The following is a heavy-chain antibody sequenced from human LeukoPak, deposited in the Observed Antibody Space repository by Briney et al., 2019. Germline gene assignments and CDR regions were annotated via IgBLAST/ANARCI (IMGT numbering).Heavy chain of an antibody. Sequence: SETLSLTCAVYGGSFSGYYWSWIRQPPGKGLEWIGEINHSGSTNYNPSLKSRVTISVDTSKNQFSLKLSSVTAADTAVYYCARDFRYCSSTSCPWVPLGYWGQGTLVTVSS. CDR1: GGSFSGYY. V-gene: IGHV4-34*01. J-gene: IGHJ4*02. CDR3: ARDFRYCSSTSCPWVPLGY. D-gene: IGHD2-2*01. CDR2: INHSGST.